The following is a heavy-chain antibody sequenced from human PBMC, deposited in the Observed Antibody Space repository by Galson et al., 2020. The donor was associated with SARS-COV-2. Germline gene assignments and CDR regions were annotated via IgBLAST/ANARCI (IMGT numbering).Heavy chain of an antibody. CDR1: EYTFSSYW. J-gene: IGHJ2*01. CDR3: ARHDTIGGRGYFDL. Sequence: HGESLKISCKGSEYTFSSYWIAWVRQMPGKGLEWMGIIYPGDSDTRYSPSFEGQVTISADKSINTAYLQWSSLKASDSAIYYCARHDTIGGRGYFDLWGRGTLISVSS. D-gene: IGHD3-16*01. V-gene: IGHV5-51*01. CDR2: IYPGDSDT.